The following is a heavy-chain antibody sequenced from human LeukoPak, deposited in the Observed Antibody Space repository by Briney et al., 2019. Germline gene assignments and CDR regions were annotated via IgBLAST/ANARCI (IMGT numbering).Heavy chain of an antibody. Sequence: SETLSLTCAVSGGSISSDHWWNWVRQPPGKGLEWIGEIYHTGSTNYNPSLKSRVTMSVDKSKNQFSLNLNSVTAADTSIYYCVADYGGNSAFDYWGQGTLVTVSS. CDR2: IYHTGST. CDR3: VADYGGNSAFDY. V-gene: IGHV4-4*02. J-gene: IGHJ4*02. D-gene: IGHD4-23*01. CDR1: GGSISSDHW.